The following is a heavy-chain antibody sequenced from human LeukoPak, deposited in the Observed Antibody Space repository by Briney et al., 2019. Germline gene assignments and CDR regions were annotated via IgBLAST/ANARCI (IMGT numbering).Heavy chain of an antibody. J-gene: IGHJ5*02. D-gene: IGHD2-15*01. CDR1: GGSISSYY. CDR2: IYYSGST. V-gene: IGHV4-59*08. Sequence: SETLSLTCTASGGSISSYYWSWIRQPPGKGLEWIGYIYYSGSTNYNPSLKSRVTISVDTSKNQFSLKLSSVTAADTAVYYCARHTRSARGWFDPWGQGTLVTVSS. CDR3: ARHTRSARGWFDP.